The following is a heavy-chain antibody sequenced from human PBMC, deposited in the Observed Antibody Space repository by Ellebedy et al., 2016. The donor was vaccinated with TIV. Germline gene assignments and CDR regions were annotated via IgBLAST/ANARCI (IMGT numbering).Heavy chain of an antibody. CDR1: GGTFSSYA. CDR2: IIPILGIA. V-gene: IGHV1-69*04. D-gene: IGHD6-13*01. J-gene: IGHJ6*02. Sequence: SVKVSXXASGGTFSSYAISWVRQAPGQGLEWMGRIIPILGIANYAQKFQGRVTITADKSTSTAYMELSSLRSEDTAVYYCARDLAAGHYYYGMDVWGQGTTVTVSS. CDR3: ARDLAAGHYYYGMDV.